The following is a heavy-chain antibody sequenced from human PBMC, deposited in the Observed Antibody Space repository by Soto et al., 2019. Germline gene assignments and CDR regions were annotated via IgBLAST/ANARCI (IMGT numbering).Heavy chain of an antibody. CDR2: IYSGGSA. J-gene: IGHJ3*02. CDR1: GLSVSDNY. V-gene: IGHV3-66*01. Sequence: EVQLVESGGGLVRPGGSLKLSCAASGLSVSDNYISWVRQAPGKGLEWVSVIYSGGSAYYANSVKGRFIISRDNSKNTLYLQMNSLRAEDTALYYCARGILDIWGQGTSVSVSS. CDR3: ARGILDI.